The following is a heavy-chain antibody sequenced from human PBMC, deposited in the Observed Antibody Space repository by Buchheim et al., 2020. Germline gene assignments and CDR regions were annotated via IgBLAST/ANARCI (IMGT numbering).Heavy chain of an antibody. D-gene: IGHD3-3*01. CDR2: ISGSGGST. Sequence: EVQLLESGGGLVQPGGSLRLSCAASGLTFSSYAMSWVRQAPGKGLEWVSAISGSGGSTYYADSVKGRFTISRDTSKTTLYLQINSLRAEDTAVYYCAKARRGEWLLVAYFDYWGQGTL. CDR1: GLTFSSYA. J-gene: IGHJ4*02. V-gene: IGHV3-23*01. CDR3: AKARRGEWLLVAYFDY.